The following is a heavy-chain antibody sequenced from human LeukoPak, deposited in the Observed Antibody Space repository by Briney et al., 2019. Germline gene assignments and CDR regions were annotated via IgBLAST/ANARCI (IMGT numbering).Heavy chain of an antibody. D-gene: IGHD3-3*01. CDR2: INPNSGGT. Sequence: VASVKVSCKASGYTFTGYYMHWVRQAPGQGLEWMGWINPNSGGTNYAQKFQGRVTMTRDTSISTAYMELSRLRSDDTAVYYCASLGGYDFWSGYYWAFDYWGQGTLVTVSS. CDR1: GYTFTGYY. CDR3: ASLGGYDFWSGYYWAFDY. V-gene: IGHV1-2*02. J-gene: IGHJ4*02.